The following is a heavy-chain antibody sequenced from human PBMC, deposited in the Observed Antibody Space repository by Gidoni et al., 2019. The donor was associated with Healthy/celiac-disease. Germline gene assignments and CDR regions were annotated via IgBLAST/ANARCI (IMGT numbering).Heavy chain of an antibody. D-gene: IGHD3-22*01. CDR1: GGSFSGYY. CDR2: INLSGST. Sequence: QVQLQQWGAGLLTPSETLSITCAVYGGSFSGYYWSWIRQPPGKVLEWIGEINLSGSTNYIPSLKSRVTISVDTSKNQFSLKLSSLTAADTAVYYCARSLYYYDSSGYHDAFDIWGQGTMVTVSS. CDR3: ARSLYYYDSSGYHDAFDI. V-gene: IGHV4-34*01. J-gene: IGHJ3*02.